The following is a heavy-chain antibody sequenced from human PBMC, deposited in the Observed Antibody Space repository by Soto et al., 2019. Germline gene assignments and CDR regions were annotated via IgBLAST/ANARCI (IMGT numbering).Heavy chain of an antibody. CDR3: AKVRGYSSSWYSGENDY. CDR1: GFTFSSYA. J-gene: IGHJ4*02. D-gene: IGHD6-13*01. V-gene: IGHV3-23*01. CDR2: ISGSGGST. Sequence: GGSLRLSCAASGFTFSSYAMSWVRQAPGKGLEWVSAISGSGGSTYYADSVKGRFTISRDNSKNTLYLQMNSLRAEDTAVYYCAKVRGYSSSWYSGENDYWGQGTLVTVSS.